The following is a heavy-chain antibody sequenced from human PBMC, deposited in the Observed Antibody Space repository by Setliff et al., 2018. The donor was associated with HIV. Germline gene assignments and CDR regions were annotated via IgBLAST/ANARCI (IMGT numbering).Heavy chain of an antibody. J-gene: IGHJ6*02. CDR2: IYYSGST. Sequence: SETLSLTCTVSGGSISSSSYYWGWIRQPPGKGQEWIGSIYYSGSTYYNPSLKSRVTISVDTSKNKFSLKLSSVTAADTAVYYCARRGGCSGGSCYFFYYYYCGMDVWGQGTTVTVSS. CDR1: GGSISSSSYY. V-gene: IGHV4-39*01. CDR3: ARRGGCSGGSCYFFYYYYCGMDV. D-gene: IGHD2-15*01.